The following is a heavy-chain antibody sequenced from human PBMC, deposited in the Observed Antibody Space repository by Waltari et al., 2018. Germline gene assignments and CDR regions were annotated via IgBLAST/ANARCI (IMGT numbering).Heavy chain of an antibody. CDR1: GYTFTGYY. V-gene: IGHV1-2*02. CDR3: ARDGGSCSSTSCYRYWFDP. D-gene: IGHD2-2*01. J-gene: IGHJ5*02. CDR2: INPNSGGT. Sequence: QVQLVQSGAEVKKPGASVKVSCKASGYTFTGYYMHWVRQAPGQGLEWMGWINPNSGGTNYAQKFQGRVTMTRDTSISTAYVELSRLRSDDTAVYYCARDGGSCSSTSCYRYWFDPWGQGTLVTVSS.